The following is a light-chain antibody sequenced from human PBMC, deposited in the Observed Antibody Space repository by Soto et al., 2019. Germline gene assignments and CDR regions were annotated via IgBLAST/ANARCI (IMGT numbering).Light chain of an antibody. J-gene: IGKJ4*01. Sequence: DIQMTQSPSSLSASVGDRISITCRASETVRTFLNWYQHKPGRAPKLLIYAVSILDSGVPSRFSGSGSGTDFTLTISSLQPEDFATYSCQQSYSLPPTFGGGTKVEIK. CDR3: QQSYSLPPT. V-gene: IGKV1-39*01. CDR2: AVS. CDR1: ETVRTF.